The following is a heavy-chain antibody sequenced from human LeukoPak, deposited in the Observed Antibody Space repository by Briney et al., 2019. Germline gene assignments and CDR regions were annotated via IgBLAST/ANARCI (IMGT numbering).Heavy chain of an antibody. J-gene: IGHJ3*02. CDR3: AREEYSSSWSDGFDI. CDR1: GFTFSSYA. D-gene: IGHD6-13*01. Sequence: QPGRSLRLSCAASGFTFSSYAMHWVRQAPGKGLEWVAVISYDGSNKYYADSVKGRFTISRDNSKNTLYLQMNSLRAEDTAVYYCAREEYSSSWSDGFDIWGQGTMVTVSS. CDR2: ISYDGSNK. V-gene: IGHV3-30-3*01.